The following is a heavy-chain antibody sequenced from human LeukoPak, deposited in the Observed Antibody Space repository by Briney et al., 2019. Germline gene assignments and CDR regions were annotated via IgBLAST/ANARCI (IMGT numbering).Heavy chain of an antibody. D-gene: IGHD3-9*01. CDR1: GYTVTSYG. V-gene: IGHV1-18*01. J-gene: IGHJ4*02. CDR2: ISAYNGNT. Sequence: ASVKVSCKASGYTVTSYGIIWVRQAPGQGLEWMGWISAYNGNTNYAQKLQGRVTMTTDTSTSTAYMELRGLRSDDTAVYYCARDQAATNTQVRFCLDWGQGTLVTVSS. CDR3: ARDQAATNTQVRFCLD.